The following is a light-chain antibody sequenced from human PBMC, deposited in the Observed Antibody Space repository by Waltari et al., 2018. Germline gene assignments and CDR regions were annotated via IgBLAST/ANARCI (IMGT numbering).Light chain of an antibody. CDR3: QTWDSNTGV. J-gene: IGLJ2*01. Sequence: SYDLIQPPSVSVSPGQTASITCSGDELGNQYVYWYQQKSGQSPILVIYQDTNRPSGIPERFAGYNSGNTATLPIRGTQAWDEADFYCQTWDSNTGVFGGGTKLTVL. CDR2: QDT. CDR1: ELGNQY. V-gene: IGLV3-1*01.